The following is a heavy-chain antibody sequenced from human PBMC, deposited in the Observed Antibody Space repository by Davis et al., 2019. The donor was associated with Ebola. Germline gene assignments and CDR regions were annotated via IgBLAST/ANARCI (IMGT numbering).Heavy chain of an antibody. J-gene: IGHJ6*04. CDR1: GDSVSSAG. CDR3: ARGWFRGSMDV. CDR2: TYYKSKWYN. D-gene: IGHD3-10*01. V-gene: IGHV6-1*01. Sequence: HSQTLSLTCAISGDSVSSAGWNWIRQSPSRGLEWLGRTYYKSKWYNDYAVSVKSRITINPDTSRNQFSLQLNSMTPEDTGLYYCARGWFRGSMDVWGEGTTVTVSS.